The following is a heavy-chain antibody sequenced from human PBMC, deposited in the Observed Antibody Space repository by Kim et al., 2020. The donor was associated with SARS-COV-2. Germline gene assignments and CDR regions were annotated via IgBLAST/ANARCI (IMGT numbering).Heavy chain of an antibody. CDR2: ISGSGGST. D-gene: IGHD3-16*01. V-gene: IGHV3-23*01. J-gene: IGHJ4*02. CDR1: GFTFSSYG. Sequence: GGSLRLSCAASGFTFSSYGMTWVRQAPGKGLEWVSGISGSGGSTFYADSVKGRFTISRDNSKNTLYLRMNSLRAEDTAVYYCAKLYGDYWGQGTLVTVSS. CDR3: AKLYGDY.